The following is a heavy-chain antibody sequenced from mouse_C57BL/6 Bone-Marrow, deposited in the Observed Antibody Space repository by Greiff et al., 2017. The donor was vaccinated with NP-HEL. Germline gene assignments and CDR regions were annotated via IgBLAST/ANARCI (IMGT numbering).Heavy chain of an antibody. V-gene: IGHV5-4*01. CDR2: ISDGGSYT. D-gene: IGHD1-1*01. CDR1: GFTFSSYA. CDR3: ARWSSYDAMDY. Sequence: EVQLQESGGGLVKPGGSLKLSCAASGFTFSSYAMSWVRQTPEKRLEWVATISDGGSYTYYPDNVKGRFTISRDNAKNNLYLQMSHLKSEDTAMYYCARWSSYDAMDYWGQGTSVTVSS. J-gene: IGHJ4*01.